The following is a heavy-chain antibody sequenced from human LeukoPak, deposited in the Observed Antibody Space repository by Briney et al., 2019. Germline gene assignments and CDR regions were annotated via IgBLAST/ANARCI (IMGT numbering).Heavy chain of an antibody. CDR1: GITFSSYG. D-gene: IGHD6-13*01. J-gene: IGHJ6*03. CDR3: ASDKTAQLDNYYYYMDV. V-gene: IGHV3-21*06. Sequence: PGGSLRLSCAASGITFSSYGMSWVRQAPGKGLEWVSSISSTGGTTYYADSVKGRFTISRDNGKNSLYLQMNSLRAEDTAVYYCASDKTAQLDNYYYYMDVWGKGTTVTISS. CDR2: ISSTGGTT.